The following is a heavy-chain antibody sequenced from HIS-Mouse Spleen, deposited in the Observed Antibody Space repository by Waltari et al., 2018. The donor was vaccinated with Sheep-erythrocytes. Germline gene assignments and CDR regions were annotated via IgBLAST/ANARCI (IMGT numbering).Heavy chain of an antibody. V-gene: IGHV3-21*01. CDR3: ARVASGATFDY. D-gene: IGHD1-26*01. Sequence: GGGLVKPGGSLRLSCAASGFTFSSSSMNWVRQAPGKGLEWVSSISSSSSYIYYADSVKGRFTISRDNAKNSLYLQMNSLRAEDTDVYYCARVASGATFDYWGQGTLVTVSS. CDR2: ISSSSSYI. J-gene: IGHJ4*02. CDR1: GFTFSSSS.